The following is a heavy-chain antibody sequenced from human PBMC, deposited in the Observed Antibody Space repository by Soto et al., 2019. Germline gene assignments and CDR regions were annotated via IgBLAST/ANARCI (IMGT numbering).Heavy chain of an antibody. V-gene: IGHV3-30-3*01. CDR3: ARDRQVVSKTGFPSY. D-gene: IGHD2-15*01. J-gene: IGHJ4*02. CDR1: GFTFSSYA. CDR2: ISYDGSNK. Sequence: QVQLVESGGGVVQPGRSLRLSCAASGFTFSSYAMHWVRQAPGKGLEWVAVISYDGSNKYYADSVKGRFTISRDNSKNTLYLQMNSLRAEYTAVYYCARDRQVVSKTGFPSYWGQGPLVTVSS.